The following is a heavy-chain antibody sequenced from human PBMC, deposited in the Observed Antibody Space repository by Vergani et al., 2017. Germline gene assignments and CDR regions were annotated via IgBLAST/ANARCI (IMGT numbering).Heavy chain of an antibody. CDR3: ARGELGELSFGLDY. V-gene: IGHV1-69*04. D-gene: IGHD3-16*02. Sequence: QVQLVQSGAEVKKPGSSVKVSRKASGGTFSSYAISWVRQAPGQGLEWMGRIIPILGTANYAQKFQGRVTITRDTSASTAYMELSSLRSEDTAVYYCARGELGELSFGLDYWGQGTLVTVSS. CDR1: GGTFSSYA. J-gene: IGHJ4*02. CDR2: IIPILGTA.